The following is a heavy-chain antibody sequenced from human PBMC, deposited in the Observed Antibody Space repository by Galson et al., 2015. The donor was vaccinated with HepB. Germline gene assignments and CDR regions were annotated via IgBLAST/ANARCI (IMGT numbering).Heavy chain of an antibody. V-gene: IGHV1-3*01. CDR3: ARGVESFDY. CDR1: GYTFTTYA. Sequence: SVKVSCKASGYTFTTYAMHWLRQAPGQRLEWMGWINASNGNTQYSQKFQGRVTITRDTSASAAYMELSSLRSEDTAVYYCARGVESFDYWGQGTLVTVSS. J-gene: IGHJ4*02. CDR2: INASNGNT.